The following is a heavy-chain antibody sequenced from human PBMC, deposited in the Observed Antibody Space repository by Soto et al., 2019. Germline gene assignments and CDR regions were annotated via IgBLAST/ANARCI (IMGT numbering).Heavy chain of an antibody. Sequence: PGGSLRLSCAASGFTVSSNYMSWVRQAPGKGLEWVSVIYSGGSTYYADSVKGRFTISRDNSKNTLYLQMNSLRAEDTAVYYCARDSAVTLNWFDPWGQGTLVTVSS. D-gene: IGHD4-17*01. CDR3: ARDSAVTLNWFDP. CDR2: IYSGGST. J-gene: IGHJ5*02. CDR1: GFTVSSNY. V-gene: IGHV3-53*01.